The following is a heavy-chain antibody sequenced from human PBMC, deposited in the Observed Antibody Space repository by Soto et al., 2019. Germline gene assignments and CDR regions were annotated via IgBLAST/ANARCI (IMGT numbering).Heavy chain of an antibody. D-gene: IGHD6-19*01. CDR3: ARTWYSSGWGWFDP. CDR1: GFSFSNYA. CDR2: LSDSGGST. V-gene: IGHV3-23*01. J-gene: IGHJ5*02. Sequence: GGSLRLSCAASGFSFSNYAMTWVRQAPGKGLEWVSGLSDSGGSTYYADSVKGRFTISRDNSMNTLYLQMNSLRAEDMAVYYCARTWYSSGWGWFDPWGQGTLVTVSS.